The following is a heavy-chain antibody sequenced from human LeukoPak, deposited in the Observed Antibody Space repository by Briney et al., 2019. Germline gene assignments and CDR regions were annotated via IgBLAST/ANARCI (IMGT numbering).Heavy chain of an antibody. CDR2: IIPIFGTA. V-gene: IGHV1-69*05. J-gene: IGHJ4*02. CDR1: GGTFSSYA. CDR3: ARVGSSSGWCFDY. D-gene: IGHD6-13*01. Sequence: SVKVSCKASGGTFSSYAISWVRQAPGQGLEWMGGIIPIFGTANYAQKFQGRVTITTDESTSTAYMELSSLRSEDTAVYYCARVGSSSGWCFDYWGQGTLVTVSS.